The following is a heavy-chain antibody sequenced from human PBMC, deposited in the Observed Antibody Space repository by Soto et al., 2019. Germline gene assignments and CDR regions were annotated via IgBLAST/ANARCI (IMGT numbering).Heavy chain of an antibody. Sequence: QVQLVQSGAEVRKPGSSVKVSCKASEDTFTYYAFTWVRQTPGQGLEWVGQVIPVFGTTNHSQKFQGRVTLTADESTSTSYMELAALRSDDTAVYFCARSYLTASSPADSDVWGQGTKVSVSS. J-gene: IGHJ3*01. D-gene: IGHD2-21*01. CDR1: EDTFTYYA. CDR2: VIPVFGTT. CDR3: ARSYLTASSPADSDV. V-gene: IGHV1-69*01.